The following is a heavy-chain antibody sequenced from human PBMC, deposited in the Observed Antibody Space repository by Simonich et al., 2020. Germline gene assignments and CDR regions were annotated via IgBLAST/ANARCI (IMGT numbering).Heavy chain of an antibody. CDR2: INHSGIT. Sequence: QVQLQQWGAGLLKPSETLSLTCAVYGGSFSGYYWSWIRQPPGKGLEGIGEINHSGITNYNPPLKRRVTISVATSKNQFSLKLSSVTAADTAVYYCARGEGWKNAFDIWGQGTMVTVSS. D-gene: IGHD1-1*01. CDR1: GGSFSGYY. J-gene: IGHJ3*02. V-gene: IGHV4-34*01. CDR3: ARGEGWKNAFDI.